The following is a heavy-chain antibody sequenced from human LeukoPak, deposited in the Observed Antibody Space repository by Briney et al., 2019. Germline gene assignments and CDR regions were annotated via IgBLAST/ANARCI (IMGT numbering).Heavy chain of an antibody. V-gene: IGHV3-30*18. J-gene: IGHJ4*02. D-gene: IGHD2-2*03. CDR1: GFTFSSYG. CDR2: ISYDGSNK. Sequence: PGGSLRLSCAASGFTFSSYGMHWVRQAPGKGLEWVAVISYDGSNKYYADSVKGRFTISRDNSKNTLYLQMNSLRAEDTAVYYCGKVGSAEAIDYWGQGPRLTVSS. CDR3: GKVGSAEAIDY.